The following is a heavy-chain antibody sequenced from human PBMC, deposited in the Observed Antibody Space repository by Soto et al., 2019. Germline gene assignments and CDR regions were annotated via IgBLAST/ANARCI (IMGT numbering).Heavy chain of an antibody. V-gene: IGHV4-30-2*01. CDR1: GGSISSGGYS. D-gene: IGHD3-22*01. CDR2: IYHSGTT. J-gene: IGHJ4*02. Sequence: PSETLSLTCSVAGGSISSGGYSWSWIRQPPGKGLEWIGYIYHSGTTYFNPSLKSRVTMSVDKSRNQFSLKLKSVTAADTAVYYCARGITMILVVQGDAPDKYYFDSWGQGTQVTVSS. CDR3: ARGITMILVVQGDAPDKYYFDS.